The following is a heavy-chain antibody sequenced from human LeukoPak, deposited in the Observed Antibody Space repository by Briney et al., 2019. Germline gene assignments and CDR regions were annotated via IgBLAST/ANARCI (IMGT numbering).Heavy chain of an antibody. J-gene: IGHJ4*02. D-gene: IGHD6-6*01. CDR1: GFTFDDYS. CDR3: AKSFGSSSPFDY. Sequence: GGSLRLSCAASGFTFDDYSMHWVRQAPGKGLEWVSLISWDGGRTYYADSVKGRFTISRDNSKNYLYLQMNSLRTEDTALYFCAKSFGSSSPFDYWGQGTLVTVSS. V-gene: IGHV3-43*01. CDR2: ISWDGGRT.